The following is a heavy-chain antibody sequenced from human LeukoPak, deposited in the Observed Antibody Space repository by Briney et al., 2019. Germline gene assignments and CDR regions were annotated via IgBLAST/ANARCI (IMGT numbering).Heavy chain of an antibody. CDR1: GYTFTYYY. V-gene: IGHV1-2*02. J-gene: IGHJ4*02. CDR3: ARSLPPTGYNRLDY. CDR2: INPHSGGT. Sequence: ASVKVSFKTSGYTFTYYYMHWVRQAPGQGLEWMGWINPHSGGTTYAQKSTGRVTMTRGTSINTAYMELSMLRSDDTAVYYCARSLPPTGYNRLDYWGQGTLVTVSS. D-gene: IGHD3-9*01.